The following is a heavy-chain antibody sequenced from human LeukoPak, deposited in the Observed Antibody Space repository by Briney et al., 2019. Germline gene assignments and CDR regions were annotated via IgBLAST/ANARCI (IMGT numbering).Heavy chain of an antibody. CDR3: ARDYCSSTSCYYESGDWFDP. V-gene: IGHV3-74*01. J-gene: IGHJ5*02. CDR1: GFTFSSYW. D-gene: IGHD2-2*01. Sequence: GSLRLSCATSGFTFSSYWMHWVRQAPGRGLVWVSRIDRDGTGSTYADSVKGRFTISRDNAKNTLYLQMNSLRAEDTAVYYCARDYCSSTSCYYESGDWFDPWGQGTLVTVSS. CDR2: IDRDGTGS.